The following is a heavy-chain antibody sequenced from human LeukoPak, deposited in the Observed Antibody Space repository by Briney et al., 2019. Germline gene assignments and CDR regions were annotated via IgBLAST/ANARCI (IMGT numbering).Heavy chain of an antibody. Sequence: GGSLRLSCAASGFSFTSSSMNWVRQAPGKGLEWVSCISSGSTYIYYADSVKGRFTISRDNAKNSPYLQMNSLRAEDTAVYYCASSYSSSWYYFDYWGQGTLVSVSS. CDR3: ASSYSSSWYYFDY. CDR1: GFSFTSSS. CDR2: ISSGSTYI. V-gene: IGHV3-21*01. D-gene: IGHD6-13*01. J-gene: IGHJ4*02.